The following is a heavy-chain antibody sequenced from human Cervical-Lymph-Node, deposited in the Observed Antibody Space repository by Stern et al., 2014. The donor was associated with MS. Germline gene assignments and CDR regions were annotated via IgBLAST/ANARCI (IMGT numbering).Heavy chain of an antibody. V-gene: IGHV3-33*01. CDR2: IWYDGSNP. CDR3: ASAYSSSHYYLDY. Sequence: VQLVQSGGGVVQPGRSLRLSCAASGFSFSRYAMHWVRQAPGKGLEWVALIWYDGSNPYYADSVTGRFTISRDNFKNAVYLQMNSLRAEDTAVYYCASAYSSSHYYLDYWGQGTLVTVSS. D-gene: IGHD6-13*01. CDR1: GFSFSRYA. J-gene: IGHJ4*02.